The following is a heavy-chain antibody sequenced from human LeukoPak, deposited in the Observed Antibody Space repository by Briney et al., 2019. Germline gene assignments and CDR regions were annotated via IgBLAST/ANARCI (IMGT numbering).Heavy chain of an antibody. Sequence: SVKVSCKSSGATFTSYAISWVRQAPGQGLEWMGGIIPIFGTANYAQKFQGRVTITTDESTSTAYMELSSLRSEATAVYYCARDPQGGDFWSGYYGDWGQGTLVTVSS. CDR3: ARDPQGGDFWSGYYGD. CDR1: GATFTSYA. J-gene: IGHJ4*02. V-gene: IGHV1-69*05. D-gene: IGHD3-3*01. CDR2: IIPIFGTA.